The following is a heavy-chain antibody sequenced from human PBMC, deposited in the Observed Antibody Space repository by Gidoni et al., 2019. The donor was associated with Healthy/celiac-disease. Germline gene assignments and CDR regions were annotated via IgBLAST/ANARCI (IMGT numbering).Heavy chain of an antibody. D-gene: IGHD3-22*01. CDR1: GFPFSSYS. Sequence: EVQLVESGGGLVKPGGSLRLSCAASGFPFSSYSMNWVRQAPGKGLEWVSSISSSSSYIYYADSVKGRFTISRDNAKNSLYLQMNSLRAEDTAVYYCAGSMRNYFDYWGQGTLVTVSS. J-gene: IGHJ4*02. V-gene: IGHV3-21*01. CDR2: ISSSSSYI. CDR3: AGSMRNYFDY.